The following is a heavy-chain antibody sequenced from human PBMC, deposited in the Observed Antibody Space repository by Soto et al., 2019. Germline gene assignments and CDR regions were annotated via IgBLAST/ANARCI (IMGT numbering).Heavy chain of an antibody. CDR3: AKSAPMDAGDKYYYDF. Sequence: ASVKVSCKASGGTFSTFGISWVRQAPGQGLEWMGGIIPFFGTARYSQKFEDRITITADESTNTVYMDLRSLTSEDTAIYYCAKSAPMDAGDKYYYDFWGQGALVTVSS. CDR1: GGTFSTFG. J-gene: IGHJ4*02. V-gene: IGHV1-69*13. D-gene: IGHD4-17*01. CDR2: IIPFFGTA.